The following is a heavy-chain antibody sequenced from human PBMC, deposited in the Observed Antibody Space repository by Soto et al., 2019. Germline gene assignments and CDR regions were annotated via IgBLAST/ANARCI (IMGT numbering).Heavy chain of an antibody. Sequence: QVQLQESGPGLVKPSGTLSLTCAASSGSIFTTNWCSWVRQSPGRGLQWIGDIYHSGSPKYNPSLTSRVSISIDKSKDPFFLNLTSVTAADTAVYYCARKPDVAPAKVGGGYVFDVWGQGTMVTVSS. CDR3: ARKPDVAPAKVGGGYVFDV. V-gene: IGHV4-4*02. D-gene: IGHD3-16*01. CDR2: IYHSGSP. CDR1: SGSIFTTNW. J-gene: IGHJ3*01.